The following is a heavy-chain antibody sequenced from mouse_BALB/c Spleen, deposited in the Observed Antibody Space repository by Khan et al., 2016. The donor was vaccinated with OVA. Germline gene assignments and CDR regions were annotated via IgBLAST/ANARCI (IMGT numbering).Heavy chain of an antibody. D-gene: IGHD2-14*01. CDR1: GYTFTSNT. V-gene: IGHV1-4*01. Sequence: QMQLEESGAELARPGASVKMSCKASGYTFTSNTMHWVKQRPGQGLEWIGYINPRSSYTNCNQKFKDKATLTADKSSSTAYMQLSSLTSEDSAVYYCARRTTEYTMDYWGQGTSGTVSS. CDR2: INPRSSYT. CDR3: ARRTTEYTMDY. J-gene: IGHJ4*01.